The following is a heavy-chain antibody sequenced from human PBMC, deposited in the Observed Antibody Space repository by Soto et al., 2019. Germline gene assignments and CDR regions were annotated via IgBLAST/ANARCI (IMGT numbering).Heavy chain of an antibody. J-gene: IGHJ3*02. Sequence: ASVKVSCKASGYTFTRSGISWVRQAPGQGPEWMGWISSYNGDTNYAQTFQGRVTMTTDTSTSTAYMELSSLRSEDTAVYYCARTYGSGKFSAFDIWGQGTMVTVSS. V-gene: IGHV1-18*01. CDR2: ISSYNGDT. D-gene: IGHD3-10*01. CDR1: GYTFTRSG. CDR3: ARTYGSGKFSAFDI.